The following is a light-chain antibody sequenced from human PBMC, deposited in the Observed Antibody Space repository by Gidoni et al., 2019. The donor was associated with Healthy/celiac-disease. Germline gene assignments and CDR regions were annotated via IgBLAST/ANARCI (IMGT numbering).Light chain of an antibody. Sequence: EIVFTQFPGTLSLSPGERATLPCRVSQSDINSYLAWYQQKPGQPPRLLIYGASSRVTGIPDRFSGSGSGTDFTLTISRLEPEDVAVYYCQQYDSSPYSFGQGTKLEIK. CDR3: QQYDSSPYS. CDR2: GAS. J-gene: IGKJ2*03. V-gene: IGKV3-20*01. CDR1: QSDINSY.